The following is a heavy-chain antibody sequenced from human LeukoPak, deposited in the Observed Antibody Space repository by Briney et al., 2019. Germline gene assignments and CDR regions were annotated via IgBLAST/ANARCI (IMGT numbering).Heavy chain of an antibody. CDR3: AGVLRTTIFGVVHDAFDI. V-gene: IGHV3-48*04. CDR1: GFTFSSYS. Sequence: GGSLRLSCAASGFTFSSYSMNWVRQAPGKGLEWVSYISSSSSTIYYADSVKGRFTISRDNAKNSLYLQMNSLRAEDTAVYYCAGVLRTTIFGVVHDAFDIWGQGTMVTVSS. J-gene: IGHJ3*02. CDR2: ISSSSSTI. D-gene: IGHD3-3*01.